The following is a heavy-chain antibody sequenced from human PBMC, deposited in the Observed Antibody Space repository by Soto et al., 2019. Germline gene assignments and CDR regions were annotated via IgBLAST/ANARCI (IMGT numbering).Heavy chain of an antibody. J-gene: IGHJ4*02. CDR3: AIQGDIVVVPAAIFDY. V-gene: IGHV1-69*02. CDR1: GGTFSSYT. D-gene: IGHD2-2*01. CDR2: IIPILGIA. Sequence: QVQLVQSGAEVKKPGSSVKVSCKASGGTFSSYTISWVRQAPGQGLEWMGRIIPILGIANYAQKFQGRVTITADKPTSTAYMELSSLRSEDTAVYYCAIQGDIVVVPAAIFDYWGQGTLVTVSS.